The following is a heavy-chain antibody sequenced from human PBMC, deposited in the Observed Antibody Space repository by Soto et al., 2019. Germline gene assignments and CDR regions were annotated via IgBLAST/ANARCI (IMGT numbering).Heavy chain of an antibody. CDR2: VWYDGNDK. CDR3: ARGNGYNWCNLDY. V-gene: IGHV3-33*01. J-gene: IGHJ4*02. CDR1: GFTFSSYG. D-gene: IGHD1-20*01. Sequence: QVQLVESGGGVVQPGRSLRLSCAASGFTFSSYGMHWVRQAPGKGLEWVAVVWYDGNDKYYADSVKDRFTIFRDNSKNTVYLQVNNLRVEDTAVYYCARGNGYNWCNLDYWGQGTLVTVSS.